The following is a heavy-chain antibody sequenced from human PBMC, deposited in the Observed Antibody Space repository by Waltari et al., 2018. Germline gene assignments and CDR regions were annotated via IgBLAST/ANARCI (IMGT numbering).Heavy chain of an antibody. J-gene: IGHJ6*02. CDR3: ARFAPEHSNPPHGMDV. V-gene: IGHV6-1*01. D-gene: IGHD4-4*01. CDR2: TYYGSKWYN. Sequence: WIRQSPSRGLEWLGRTYYGSKWYNDYAISVKSRITINPDTSKNQFSLQLNSVTPEDTAVYYCARFAPEHSNPPHGMDVWGQGTTVTVSS.